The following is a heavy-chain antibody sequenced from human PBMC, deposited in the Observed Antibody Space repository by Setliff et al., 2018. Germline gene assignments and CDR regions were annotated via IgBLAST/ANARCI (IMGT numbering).Heavy chain of an antibody. CDR1: GYRFTTYW. J-gene: IGHJ3*02. Sequence: GASLTISCRGSGYRFTTYWIGWVRQMPGKGLEWMGIVFSGDSDTRYSPSFQGQVTMSADKSINTAYLQWSSLKASDTAMYYCARLGAPASHDAFDIWGQGTMVTVSS. D-gene: IGHD6-25*01. CDR3: ARLGAPASHDAFDI. CDR2: VFSGDSDT. V-gene: IGHV5-51*01.